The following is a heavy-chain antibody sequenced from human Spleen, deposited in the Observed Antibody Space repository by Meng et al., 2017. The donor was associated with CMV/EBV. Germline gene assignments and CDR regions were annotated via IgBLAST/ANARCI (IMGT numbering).Heavy chain of an antibody. CDR2: ISGNTGFI. V-gene: IGHV3-9*01. CDR1: GFTFDDFA. CDR3: TKGGGERVTFDAMDV. D-gene: IGHD2-21*02. J-gene: IGHJ6*02. Sequence: GGSLRLSCTASGFTFDDFAMHWVRQTPGEGLGWVSGISGNTGFIGYADSVKGRFTISRDNAKKTLSLLMNTLRAEDTALYYCTKGGGERVTFDAMDVWGQGTTVTVSS.